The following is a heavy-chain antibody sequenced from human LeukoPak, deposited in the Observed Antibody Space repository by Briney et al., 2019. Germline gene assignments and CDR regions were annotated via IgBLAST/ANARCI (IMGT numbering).Heavy chain of an antibody. Sequence: ASVKVSRKASGYTFTSYAMNWVRQAPGQGLEWMGWINTNTGNPTYAQGFTGRFVFSLDTSVSTAYLQISSLKAEDTAVYYCAREDGGSYYYYGMDVWGQGTTVTVSS. CDR1: GYTFTSYA. CDR2: INTNTGNP. D-gene: IGHD4-23*01. CDR3: AREDGGSYYYYGMDV. J-gene: IGHJ6*02. V-gene: IGHV7-4-1*02.